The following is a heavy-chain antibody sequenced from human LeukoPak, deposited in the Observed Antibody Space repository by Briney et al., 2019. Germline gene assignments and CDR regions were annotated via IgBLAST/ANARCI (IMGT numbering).Heavy chain of an antibody. CDR1: GFTFRGSA. Sequence: GGSLRLSCAASGFTFRGSAMHWVRQASGKGLEWMGRIDPSDSYTNYSPSFQGHVIISVDESISTAYLQWSSLKASDTAMYYCARRDRTGWYNFDYWGQGTLVTVSS. CDR3: ARRDRTGWYNFDY. D-gene: IGHD6-19*01. V-gene: IGHV5-10-1*01. CDR2: IDPSDSYT. J-gene: IGHJ4*02.